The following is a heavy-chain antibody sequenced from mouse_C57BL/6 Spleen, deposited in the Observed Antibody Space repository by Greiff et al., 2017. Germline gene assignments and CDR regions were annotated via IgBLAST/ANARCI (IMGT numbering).Heavy chain of an antibody. CDR1: GFTFSDYG. V-gene: IGHV5-17*01. J-gene: IGHJ3*01. CDR2: ISSGSSTI. CDR3: YGYDVGWFAY. Sequence: EVKLMESGGGLVKPGGSLKLSCAASGFTFSDYGMHWVRQAPEKGLEWVAYISSGSSTINYADTVKGRFTLSRDNAQNTLFLQMTSLSSEDTAMYYCYGYDVGWFAYWGQVALVTVSA. D-gene: IGHD2-2*01.